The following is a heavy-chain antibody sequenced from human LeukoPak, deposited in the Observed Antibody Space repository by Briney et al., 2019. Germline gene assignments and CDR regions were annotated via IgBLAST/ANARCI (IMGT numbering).Heavy chain of an antibody. D-gene: IGHD6-13*01. CDR3: ATSGWYQTGVY. Sequence: ASQTLSLTCAVSGGSISSGSYYWSWIRQPAGKGLEWIGRIYTSGSTNYNPSLKSRVTISVDTSKNQFSLKVTSLTAADTAVYYCATSGWYQTGVYWGQGTLVTVSS. CDR1: GGSISSGSYY. J-gene: IGHJ4*02. V-gene: IGHV4-61*02. CDR2: IYTSGST.